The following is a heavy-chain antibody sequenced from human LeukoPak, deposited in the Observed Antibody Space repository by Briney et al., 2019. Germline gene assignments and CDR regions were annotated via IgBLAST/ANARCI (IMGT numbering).Heavy chain of an antibody. CDR1: GGTFSSYA. V-gene: IGHV1-69*13. Sequence: SVKVSCKASGGTFSSYAISWVRQAPGQGLEWMGGIIPIFGTANYAQKFQGRVTITADESTSTAYMELSSLRSEDTAVYYCASTYYDYVWGSYNWFDPWGQGTLVTVSS. D-gene: IGHD3-16*01. J-gene: IGHJ5*02. CDR2: IIPIFGTA. CDR3: ASTYYDYVWGSYNWFDP.